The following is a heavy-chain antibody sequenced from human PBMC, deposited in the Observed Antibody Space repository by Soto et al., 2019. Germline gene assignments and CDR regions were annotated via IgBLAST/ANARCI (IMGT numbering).Heavy chain of an antibody. J-gene: IGHJ4*01. V-gene: IGHV1-18*01. CDR2: ISAYNGNT. D-gene: IGHD2-15*01. CDR1: GYTFTSYG. CDR3: ARDSXPMVDXGXXXLFXY. Sequence: ASVKVSCKASGYTFTSYGISWVRQAPGQGLEWMGWISAYNGNTNYAXXLXXXXXXXXXXXXXTAYMELRSLRSDDTAVYYCARDSXPMVDXGXXXLFXYWG.